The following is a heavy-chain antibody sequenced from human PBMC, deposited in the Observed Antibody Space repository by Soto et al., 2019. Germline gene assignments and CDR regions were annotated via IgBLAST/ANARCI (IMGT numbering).Heavy chain of an antibody. Sequence: ASVKVSCKASGGTFSSYAISWVRQAPGQGLEWMGGIIPIFGTANYAQKFQGRVTITADESTSTAYMELSSLRSEDTAVYYCARNVDGSGYSDYWGQGTLVTVSS. J-gene: IGHJ4*02. CDR2: IIPIFGTA. D-gene: IGHD3-22*01. V-gene: IGHV1-69*13. CDR1: GGTFSSYA. CDR3: ARNVDGSGYSDY.